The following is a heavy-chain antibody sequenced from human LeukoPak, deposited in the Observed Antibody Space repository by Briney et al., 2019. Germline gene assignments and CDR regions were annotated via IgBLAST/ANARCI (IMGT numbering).Heavy chain of an antibody. V-gene: IGHV3-30-3*01. CDR1: GFTFSSYA. CDR2: ISYDGSNK. D-gene: IGHD5-18*01. Sequence: GRSLRLSCAASGFTFSSYAMHWVRQAPGKGLEWVAVISYDGSNKYYADSVKGRFTISRDNSKNTLYLQMNSLRAEDTAVYYCAREGGGYSYGYCFDYWGQGTLVTVSS. J-gene: IGHJ4*02. CDR3: AREGGGYSYGYCFDY.